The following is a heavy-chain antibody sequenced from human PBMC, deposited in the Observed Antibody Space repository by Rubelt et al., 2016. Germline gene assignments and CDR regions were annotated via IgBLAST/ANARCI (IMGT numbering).Heavy chain of an antibody. Sequence: QVQLVQSGAEVKKPGASVKVSCKAAGYSFTTYSIHWVRQAPGQRLEWMGWINAGNGNTKYSQKFQGRVTITRDTSASTADIEQSSLRSEETALYYGATGYSSGWYDAYWGQGTLITVSS. CDR2: INAGNGNT. CDR1: GYSFTTYS. J-gene: IGHJ4*02. V-gene: IGHV1-3*01. D-gene: IGHD6-19*01. CDR3: ATGYSSGWYDAY.